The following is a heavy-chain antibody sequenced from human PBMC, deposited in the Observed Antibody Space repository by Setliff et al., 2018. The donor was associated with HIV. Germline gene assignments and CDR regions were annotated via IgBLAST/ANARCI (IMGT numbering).Heavy chain of an antibody. CDR1: GGSISSYY. J-gene: IGHJ6*02. V-gene: IGHV4-4*08. CDR2: IYYSGST. D-gene: IGHD3-22*01. Sequence: SETLSLTCTVSGGSISSYYWSWIRQPPGKGLEWIGYIYYSGSTYYNPSLKSRVTMAVDASKSQISLNLTSVTAADTAVYYCAREHYYHTSGRYYYGMDVWGQGTTVTVSS. CDR3: AREHYYHTSGRYYYGMDV.